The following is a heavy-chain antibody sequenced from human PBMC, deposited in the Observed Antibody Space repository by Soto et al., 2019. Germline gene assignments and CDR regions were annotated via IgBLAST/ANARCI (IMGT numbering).Heavy chain of an antibody. Sequence: PGGPLTHACPACGVSLSHLTLVWDRQGPQKGLEWVASITRYSDYVYYAESVEGRFTISRDNAKNTLFLHMDDLRAEDTAMYFCARASCSSTACYSPDYFDYWGQGTMVTVSS. V-gene: IGHV3-21*01. J-gene: IGHJ4*02. D-gene: IGHD2-2*02. CDR1: GVSLSHLT. CDR2: ITRYSDYV. CDR3: ARASCSSTACYSPDYFDY.